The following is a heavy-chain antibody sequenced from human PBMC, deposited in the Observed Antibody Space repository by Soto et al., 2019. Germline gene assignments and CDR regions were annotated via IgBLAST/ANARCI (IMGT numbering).Heavy chain of an antibody. CDR1: GGSISSGGYS. CDR2: IYYAGST. Sequence: SETLSLTCAVSGGSISSGGYSWSWIRQPPGKGLEWIGYIYYAGSTKYNPSLNSRVTISVDTSKNQFSLKLSSMTAADTAVYYCARGYGRNFDYWGQGTLVTVSS. D-gene: IGHD5-18*01. V-gene: IGHV4-61*08. CDR3: ARGYGRNFDY. J-gene: IGHJ4*02.